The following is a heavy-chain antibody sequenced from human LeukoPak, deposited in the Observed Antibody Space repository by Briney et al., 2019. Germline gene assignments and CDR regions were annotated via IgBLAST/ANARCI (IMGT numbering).Heavy chain of an antibody. V-gene: IGHV3-11*01. Sequence: KPGGSLRLSCAASGFTFSDYYMTWIRQGPGKGLEWVSYFSTSGSSTYYADSVEGRFTISRDNAKNSLYLQMNSLRPEDTALYYCARDSGGGYFDFWGQGTLVTVSS. CDR1: GFTFSDYY. J-gene: IGHJ4*02. CDR3: ARDSGGGYFDF. CDR2: FSTSGSST. D-gene: IGHD6-25*01.